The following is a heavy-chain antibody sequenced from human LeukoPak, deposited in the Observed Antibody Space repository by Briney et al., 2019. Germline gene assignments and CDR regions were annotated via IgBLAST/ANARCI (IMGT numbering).Heavy chain of an antibody. Sequence: GGSLGLSCAASGFTFSSSWMTWVRQAPGKGLEWVANIKQDGSEKYYVDSVKGRFTISRDNAKNSLFLQMYSLRAEDTAVYYCARGSYYFDYWGQGTLVTVSS. D-gene: IGHD1-26*01. CDR3: ARGSYYFDY. CDR2: IKQDGSEK. V-gene: IGHV3-7*01. CDR1: GFTFSSSW. J-gene: IGHJ4*02.